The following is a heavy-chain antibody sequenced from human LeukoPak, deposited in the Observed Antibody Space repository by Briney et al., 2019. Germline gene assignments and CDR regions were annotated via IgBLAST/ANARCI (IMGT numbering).Heavy chain of an antibody. V-gene: IGHV3-23*01. CDR1: GFTFSTYA. J-gene: IGHJ3*02. D-gene: IGHD3-16*01. Sequence: GGSLRLSCAVSGFTFSTYALRWVRQAPGKGREWVSAISPGGDRTYYADSVKGRFAISRDNSKNTLYLQMNSLRAEDTAVYYCANGVWGRHPDAFDIWGQGAMVTVSS. CDR3: ANGVWGRHPDAFDI. CDR2: ISPGGDRT.